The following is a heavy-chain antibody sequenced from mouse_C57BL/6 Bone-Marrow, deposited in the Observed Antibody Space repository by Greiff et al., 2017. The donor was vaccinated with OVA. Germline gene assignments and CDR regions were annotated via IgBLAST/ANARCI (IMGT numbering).Heavy chain of an antibody. J-gene: IGHJ3*01. CDR1: GNSFTDYN. V-gene: IGHV1-39*01. D-gene: IGHD1-1*01. CDR2: INPNYGTT. CDR3: ARGAYYGSSYAWFAY. Sequence: VQLKESGPELVKPGASVKISCKASGNSFTDYNMNWVKQSNGKSLEWIGVINPNYGTTSYNQKFKGKATLTVDQSSSTAYMQLNSLTSEDSAVYYCARGAYYGSSYAWFAYWGQGTLVTVSA.